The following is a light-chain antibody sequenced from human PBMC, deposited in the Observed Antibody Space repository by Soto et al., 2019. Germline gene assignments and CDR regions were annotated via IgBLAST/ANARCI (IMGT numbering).Light chain of an antibody. J-gene: IGKJ1*01. V-gene: IGKV1-39*01. CDR1: QSISNY. CDR3: QQSYSIHRT. Sequence: DTQMTQSPSSLSASVGDRVTITCRASQSISNYLNWYQQKPGKAPKLLMYGASSLQSGVPSRFSGSGSGTEFTFTLTISSLQHEDFETYYCQQSYSIHRTLGPGPKADIK. CDR2: GAS.